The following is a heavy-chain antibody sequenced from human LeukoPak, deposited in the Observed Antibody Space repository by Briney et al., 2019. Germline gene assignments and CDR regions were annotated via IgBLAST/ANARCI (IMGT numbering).Heavy chain of an antibody. CDR1: GGTFSSYA. J-gene: IGHJ6*02. Sequence: SVKVSCKASGGTFSSYAISWVRQAPGQGLEWMGRIISILGIANYAQKFQGRVTITADKSTSTAYKELSSLRSEDTAVYYCARVESRLDSSGPHTPIYYYYGMDVWGQGTTVTVSS. V-gene: IGHV1-69*04. CDR3: ARVESRLDSSGPHTPIYYYYGMDV. CDR2: IISILGIA. D-gene: IGHD3-22*01.